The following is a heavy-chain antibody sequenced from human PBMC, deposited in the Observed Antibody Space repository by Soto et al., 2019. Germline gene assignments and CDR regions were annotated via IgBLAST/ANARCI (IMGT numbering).Heavy chain of an antibody. CDR1: GFTFGTTD. J-gene: IGHJ5*02. CDR2: IDGSGGIT. D-gene: IGHD3-10*01. V-gene: IGHV3-23*01. CDR3: VKNSGWFNT. Sequence: GGSLRLSCAASGFTFGTTDMSWVRQAPGEGLEWASTIDGSGGITYYADSVKGRFTISRDNSRNTVYLQMNSLRGDDTALYYCVKNSGWFNTWGQGALVPVSS.